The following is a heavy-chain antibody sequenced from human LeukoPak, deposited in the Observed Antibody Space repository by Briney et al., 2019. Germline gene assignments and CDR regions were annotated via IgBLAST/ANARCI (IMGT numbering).Heavy chain of an antibody. D-gene: IGHD5-18*01. CDR3: AKDGGNHGYSFGQGGDYFYYMDV. CDR2: IQYGGSNE. CDR1: GFSFRTHD. V-gene: IGHV3-30*02. Sequence: GGSLRLSCSASGFSFRTHDMSWVRQAPGRGLEWVALIQYGGSNEYYVDSVEGRFTISRDNSKNTLYLQINSLKPEDTAVYYCAKDGGNHGYSFGQGGDYFYYMDVWGKGTTVTVSS. J-gene: IGHJ6*03.